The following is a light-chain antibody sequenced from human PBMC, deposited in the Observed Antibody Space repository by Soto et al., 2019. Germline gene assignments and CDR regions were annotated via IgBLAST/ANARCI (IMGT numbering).Light chain of an antibody. V-gene: IGLV2-11*01. Sequence: QSVLTQPRSVSGSPGQSVTISCSETSNDVGGYNFVSWYQQHPGKVPKLFIYDVSRRPSGVPDRFSGSKSGNTASLTISGLQAEDEADYYCSSYAGSYTLVFGGGTKLTVL. CDR1: SNDVGGYNF. J-gene: IGLJ2*01. CDR2: DVS. CDR3: SSYAGSYTLV.